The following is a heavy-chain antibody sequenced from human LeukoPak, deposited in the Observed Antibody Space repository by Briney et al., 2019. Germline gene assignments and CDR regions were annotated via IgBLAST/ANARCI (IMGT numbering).Heavy chain of an antibody. CDR3: ARGVRTGGY. CDR1: GFTFSSYA. Sequence: GGSLRLTCAASGFTFSSYAMSWVRQAPGKGLVWVSRINSDGSSTSYADSVKGRFTISRDNAKNTLYPQMNSLRAEDTAVYYCARGVRTGGYWGQGTLVTVSS. CDR2: INSDGSST. J-gene: IGHJ4*02. V-gene: IGHV3-74*01. D-gene: IGHD3/OR15-3a*01.